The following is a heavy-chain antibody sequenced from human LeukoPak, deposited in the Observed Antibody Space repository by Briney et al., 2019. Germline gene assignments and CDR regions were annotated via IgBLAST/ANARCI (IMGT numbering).Heavy chain of an antibody. CDR2: ISYDGSNK. CDR1: GFTFSSYA. V-gene: IGHV3-30-3*01. D-gene: IGHD6-19*01. Sequence: GRSLRLSCAASGFTFSSYAMHWVRQAPGKGLEWVAVISYDGSNKYYADSVKGRFTISRDNFTNTLYLQMNSLRTEDTAVYYCAKDVHPWSSGWEYFDQWGLGTLVTVSS. CDR3: AKDVHPWSSGWEYFDQ. J-gene: IGHJ5*02.